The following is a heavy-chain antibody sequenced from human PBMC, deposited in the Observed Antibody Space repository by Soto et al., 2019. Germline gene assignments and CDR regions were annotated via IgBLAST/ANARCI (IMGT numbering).Heavy chain of an antibody. V-gene: IGHV3-74*01. CDR2: IDGDGRNT. Sequence: EVQLVESGGGLVQPGGSLTVSCTASGFTFSSHWIHWVRQGPGKGLMWVSRIDGDGRNTDYADSVKGRFALSRDNAKNTVNLHMSSLRADDTGVYYCIRGSRGWNGIDYGGQGARVPVSS. CDR3: IRGSRGWNGIDY. D-gene: IGHD6-19*01. J-gene: IGHJ4*02. CDR1: GFTFSSHW.